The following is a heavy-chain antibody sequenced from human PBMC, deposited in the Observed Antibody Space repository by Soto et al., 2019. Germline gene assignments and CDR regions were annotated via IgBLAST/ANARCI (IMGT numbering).Heavy chain of an antibody. Sequence: SETLSLTCTVSGGSISSGDYYWSWIRQPPGKGLEWIGYIYYSGSTYYNPSLKSRVTISVDTSKTQFSLTLKSVTAADTAVYYCARRGFGLFYYGTSGSPDFYYYNMDVWGQGTTVTVSS. D-gene: IGHD3-22*01. CDR3: ARRGFGLFYYGTSGSPDFYYYNMDV. CDR1: GGSISSGDYY. V-gene: IGHV4-30-4*01. CDR2: IYYSGST. J-gene: IGHJ6*03.